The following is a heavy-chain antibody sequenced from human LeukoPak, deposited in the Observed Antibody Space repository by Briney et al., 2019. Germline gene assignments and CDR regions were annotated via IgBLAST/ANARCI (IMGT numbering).Heavy chain of an antibody. CDR3: VRGSFSINPFDY. Sequence: ASVKVSCKASGYTFTSYGISWVRQAPGQGLEWMGWISTYSANTNYAQKLQGRVTMTTDTSTSTVYMELRSLRSDDTAVYYCVRGSFSINPFDYWGQGALVTVSS. CDR1: GYTFTSYG. V-gene: IGHV1-18*01. J-gene: IGHJ4*02. D-gene: IGHD3-10*01. CDR2: ISTYSANT.